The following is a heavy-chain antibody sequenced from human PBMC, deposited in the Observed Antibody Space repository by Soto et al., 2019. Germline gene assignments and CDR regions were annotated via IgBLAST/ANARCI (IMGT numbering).Heavy chain of an antibody. D-gene: IGHD2-2*01. CDR3: TTERDIVVVPSAIAY. CDR2: IKSDADGGTT. Sequence: EVQLVESGGGLVKPGGSLRLSCVASGFTFSNGWMNWVRQAPGKGLEWVGRIKSDADGGTTDYAAPVKGRFIISRDDSENTLYLQMNSLKTEDTAVYYCTTERDIVVVPSAIAYWGQGILVTVSS. J-gene: IGHJ4*02. V-gene: IGHV3-15*07. CDR1: GFTFSNGW.